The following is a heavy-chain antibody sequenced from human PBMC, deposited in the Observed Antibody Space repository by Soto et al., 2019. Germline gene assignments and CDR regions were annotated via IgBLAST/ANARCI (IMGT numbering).Heavy chain of an antibody. CDR2: IYHSGHT. D-gene: IGHD1-26*01. V-gene: IGHV4-4*02. Sequence: QVQLQESGPGLVKPSGTLSLTCNVSGGSITNNNWWSWVRQPPGKGPEWIGAIYHSGHTNFNPSLKSRATLSLDYSENQFSLKLTSATAADTAIYYCASIAYSASGFDYWGQGTLVTVSS. CDR1: GGSITNNNW. CDR3: ASIAYSASGFDY. J-gene: IGHJ4*02.